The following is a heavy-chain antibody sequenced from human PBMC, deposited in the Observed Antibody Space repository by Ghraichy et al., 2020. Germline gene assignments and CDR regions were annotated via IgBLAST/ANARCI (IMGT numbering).Heavy chain of an antibody. Sequence: AGSLRLSCAASGFTFSSYAMHWVRQAPGKGLEWVAIISYDGSNKYYADSVKGRFTVSRDITKNTLYLQMNSLRAEDTAVYYCARDHKRGFDYWGQGTLVTVSS. D-gene: IGHD3-10*01. V-gene: IGHV3-30*04. CDR3: ARDHKRGFDY. CDR2: ISYDGSNK. CDR1: GFTFSSYA. J-gene: IGHJ4*02.